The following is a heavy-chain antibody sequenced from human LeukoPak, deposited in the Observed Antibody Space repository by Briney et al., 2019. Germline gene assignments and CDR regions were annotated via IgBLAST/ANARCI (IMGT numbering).Heavy chain of an antibody. CDR1: GFTFSSYA. CDR3: AREGVVVAATGAFDP. CDR2: ISGSGGST. D-gene: IGHD2-15*01. J-gene: IGHJ5*02. V-gene: IGHV3-23*01. Sequence: GGSLRLSCAASGFTFSSYAMSWVRRAPGKGLEWVSAISGSGGSTYYADSVKGRFTISRDNSKNTLYLQMNSLRAEDTAVYYCAREGVVVAATGAFDPWGQGTLVTVSS.